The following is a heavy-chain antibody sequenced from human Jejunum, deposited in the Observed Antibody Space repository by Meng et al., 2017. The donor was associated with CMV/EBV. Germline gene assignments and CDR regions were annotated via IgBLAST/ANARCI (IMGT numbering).Heavy chain of an antibody. Sequence: SFALSGLRQAPGRGLEWVSTISGNGDRTYYGDSVKGRFIVSRVNSENTLYLQMNSLRAEDTAIYYCARTPDLGYCSHTSCSRIDYWGQGTLVTVSS. CDR3: ARTPDLGYCSHTSCSRIDY. J-gene: IGHJ4*02. V-gene: IGHV3-23*01. CDR1: SFA. CDR2: ISGNGDRT. D-gene: IGHD2-2*03.